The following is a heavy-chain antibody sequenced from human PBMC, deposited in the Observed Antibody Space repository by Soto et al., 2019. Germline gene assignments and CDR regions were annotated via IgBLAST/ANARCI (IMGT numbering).Heavy chain of an antibody. CDR2: IKEDGSEK. CDR1: GFTFSNYW. V-gene: IGHV3-7*01. CDR3: SRDVVVGAKALNY. Sequence: LRLSCAASGFTFSNYWMTWVRQAPGKGLEWVANIKEDGSEKHYVDSVKGRFTISRDNAKNSLYLQMNSLRVEDTAVYFCSRDVVVGAKALNYWGQGALVTVSS. D-gene: IGHD2-15*01. J-gene: IGHJ4*02.